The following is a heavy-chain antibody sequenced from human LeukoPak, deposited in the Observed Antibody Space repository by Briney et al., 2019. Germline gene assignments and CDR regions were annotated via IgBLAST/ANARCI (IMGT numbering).Heavy chain of an antibody. V-gene: IGHV4-34*01. J-gene: IGHJ4*02. CDR2: INHSGST. CDR3: AKGYSKFDY. D-gene: IGHD3-9*01. CDR1: GGSFSGYY. Sequence: SETLSLTCAVYGGSFSGYYWSWIRQPPGKGLEWIGEINHSGSTNYNPSLKSRVTISVDTSKNQFSLKLSSVTAADTAVYCCAKGYSKFDYWGQGTLVTVSS.